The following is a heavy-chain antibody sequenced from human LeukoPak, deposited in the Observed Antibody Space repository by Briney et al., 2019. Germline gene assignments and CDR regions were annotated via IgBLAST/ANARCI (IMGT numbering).Heavy chain of an antibody. V-gene: IGHV4-59*08. Sequence: PSETLSLTGTVSGGSISTYCWSWIRQPPGKGLDWIAHIHYSGSTKYNPSLKSRVTISVDTSKNQFSLKLSSVTAADTAVYYCARYGSGAYALDVWGQGTMVTVSS. CDR2: IHYSGST. CDR1: GGSISTYC. J-gene: IGHJ3*01. D-gene: IGHD3-10*01. CDR3: ARYGSGAYALDV.